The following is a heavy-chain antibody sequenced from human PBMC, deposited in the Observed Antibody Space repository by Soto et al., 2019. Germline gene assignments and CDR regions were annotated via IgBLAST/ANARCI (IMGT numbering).Heavy chain of an antibody. CDR3: ARDGWFGELYARGILLN. V-gene: IGHV4-30-4*01. Sequence: PSETLSLTCTVSGGSIRNGDYYWGWIRQPPGKGLEWIGYVYYSGTTYSHPSLNSRVSISVDTSENQFSLRLTSVTAADTAVYYCARDGWFGELYARGILLNWGQGTLVTVSS. CDR2: VYYSGTT. CDR1: GGSIRNGDYY. D-gene: IGHD3-10*01. J-gene: IGHJ4*02.